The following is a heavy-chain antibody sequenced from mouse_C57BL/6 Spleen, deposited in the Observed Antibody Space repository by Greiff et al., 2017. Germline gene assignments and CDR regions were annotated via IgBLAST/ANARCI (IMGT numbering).Heavy chain of an antibody. J-gene: IGHJ4*01. CDR1: GYTFTDYY. CDR2: INPNNGGT. V-gene: IGHV1-26*01. Sequence: VQLQQSGPELVKPGASVQISCKASGYTFTDYYMNWVKQSHGKSLEWSGDINPNNGGTSYNQKFKGKATLTVDKSSSTAYMELRSLTSEDSAVYYCARVGLFYAMDYWGQGTSVTVSS. CDR3: ARVGLFYAMDY.